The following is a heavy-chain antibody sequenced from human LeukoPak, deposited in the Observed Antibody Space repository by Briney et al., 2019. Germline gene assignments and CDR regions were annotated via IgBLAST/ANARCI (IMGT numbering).Heavy chain of an antibody. CDR1: GGSISSTNYY. D-gene: IGHD1-26*01. CDR2: IYYSGST. J-gene: IGHJ4*02. V-gene: IGHV4-39*01. CDR3: ARSLGSGRIDY. Sequence: PSETLSLTCTVSGGSISSTNYYWGWIRQPPGKGLEWIGSIYYSGSTYYNPSLKSRVTISVDTSKNQFSLKLSSVTAADTAVYYCARSLGSGRIDYWGQGTLVTVSS.